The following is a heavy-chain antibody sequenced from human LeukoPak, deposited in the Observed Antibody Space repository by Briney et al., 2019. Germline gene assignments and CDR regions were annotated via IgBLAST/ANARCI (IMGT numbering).Heavy chain of an antibody. CDR2: IYYSGST. D-gene: IGHD4-17*01. CDR1: GDSISTYY. CDR3: ARGYYGYFDY. Sequence: SETLSLTCTVSGDSISTYYWSWIRQPPGKGLEWIGYIYYSGSTNYNPSLKSRVTISVDTSKNQFSLKLSSVTAADTAVYYCARGYYGYFDYWGQGTLVTVSS. V-gene: IGHV4-59*01. J-gene: IGHJ4*02.